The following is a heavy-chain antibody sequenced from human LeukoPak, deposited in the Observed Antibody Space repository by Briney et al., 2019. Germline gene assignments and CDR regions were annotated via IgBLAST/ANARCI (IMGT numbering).Heavy chain of an antibody. V-gene: IGHV4-61*03. CDR1: GASVSSARYH. CDR2: IQYGEDT. J-gene: IGHJ5*02. D-gene: IGHD3-10*01. CDR3: VSLAAGGSGRGS. Sequence: PSETLSLTCTVSGASVSSARYHWMWTRQPPGKGLEYIGNIQYGEDTDYKPSLQSRVTISVDTSNNHFSLTLSSVTAADTAVYYCVSLAAGGSGRGSWGQGTLVTVSS.